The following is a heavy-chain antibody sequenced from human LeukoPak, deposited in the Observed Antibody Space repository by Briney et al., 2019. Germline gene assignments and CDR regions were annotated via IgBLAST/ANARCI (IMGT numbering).Heavy chain of an antibody. D-gene: IGHD4-23*01. CDR3: ASAEDYGGNPARGDY. V-gene: IGHV3-11*06. J-gene: IGHJ4*02. CDR1: GFTFSDYY. CDR2: ISSSSSYI. Sequence: PGGSLRLSCAASGFTFSDYYMSWIRQAPGKGLEWVSYISSSSSYIYYADSVKGRFTISRDNAKNSLYLQMNSLRAEDTAVYYCASAEDYGGNPARGDYWGQGTLVTVSS.